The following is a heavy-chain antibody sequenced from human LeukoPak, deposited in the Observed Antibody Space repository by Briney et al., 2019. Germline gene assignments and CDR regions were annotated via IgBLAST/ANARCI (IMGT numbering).Heavy chain of an antibody. J-gene: IGHJ4*02. CDR2: IYTGGST. V-gene: IGHV3-53*01. Sequence: PGGSLRLSCAASGFTVSSNYMSWVRQAPGKGLEWVSVIYTGGSTYHADSVKGRFTISRDNSKNTLYLQMNGLRVEDTAVYYCARDPPAVSINTYAWGQGTLVTVSS. CDR1: GFTVSSNY. CDR3: ARDPPAVSINTYA. D-gene: IGHD2-8*01.